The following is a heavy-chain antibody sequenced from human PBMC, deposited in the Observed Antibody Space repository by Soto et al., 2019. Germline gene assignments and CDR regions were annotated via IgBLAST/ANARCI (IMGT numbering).Heavy chain of an antibody. D-gene: IGHD3-22*01. Sequence: PGGSLRISCAASGFAFRYYAMSWVRKAPGKGLEWVSAISGGGGATYYADSVKGRFTISRDNSKSTLYLQMNSLRAEDTAVYYCAKDYYDSRGYSLYWGQGTLVTVSS. CDR2: ISGGGGAT. V-gene: IGHV3-23*01. J-gene: IGHJ4*02. CDR1: GFAFRYYA. CDR3: AKDYYDSRGYSLY.